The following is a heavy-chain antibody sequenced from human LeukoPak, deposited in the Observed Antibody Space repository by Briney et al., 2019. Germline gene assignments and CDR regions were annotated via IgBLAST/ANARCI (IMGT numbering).Heavy chain of an antibody. CDR2: ISAYNGNT. CDR3: ARDTSSGSHDWYFDL. CDR1: GYTFTSYG. Sequence: GASVKVSCKASGYTFTSYGISWVRQAPRQGLEWMGWISAYNGNTNYAQKLQGRVTMTWDTSTSTVYMELSSLRSEDTAVYYCARDTSSGSHDWYFDLWGRGTLVTVSS. J-gene: IGHJ2*01. V-gene: IGHV1-18*01. D-gene: IGHD3-10*01.